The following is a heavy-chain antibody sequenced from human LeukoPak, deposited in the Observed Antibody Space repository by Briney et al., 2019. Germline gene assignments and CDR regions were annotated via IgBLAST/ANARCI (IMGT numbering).Heavy chain of an antibody. CDR2: INTNTGNP. CDR3: ARDGPDSSGYYVSELDP. J-gene: IGHJ5*02. Sequence: ASVKVSCKASGYTFTSYAMNWVRQAPGQGLEWMGWINTNTGNPTYAQGFTGRFVFSLDTSVSTAYLQISSLKAEDTAVYYCARDGPDSSGYYVSELDPWGQGTLVTVSS. V-gene: IGHV7-4-1*02. CDR1: GYTFTSYA. D-gene: IGHD3-22*01.